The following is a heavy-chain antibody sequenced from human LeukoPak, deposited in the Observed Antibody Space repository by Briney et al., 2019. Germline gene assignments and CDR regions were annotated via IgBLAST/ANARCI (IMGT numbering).Heavy chain of an antibody. CDR2: IYYSGST. D-gene: IGHD6-13*01. Sequence: SETLSLTCTVSGGSISSYYWTWIRQPPGKGLEWIGYIYYSGSTNYNPSLKSRVTISVDTSKNQFSLKLSSVTAADTAVYYCARVSSSWLPEFDYWGQGTLVTVSS. J-gene: IGHJ4*02. CDR1: GGSISSYY. V-gene: IGHV4-59*01. CDR3: ARVSSSWLPEFDY.